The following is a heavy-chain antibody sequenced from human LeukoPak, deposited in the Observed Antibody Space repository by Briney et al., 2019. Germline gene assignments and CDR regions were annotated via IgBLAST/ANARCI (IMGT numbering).Heavy chain of an antibody. CDR2: ISYDGSSA. CDR1: GFTFNAYA. Sequence: PGGSLRLSCAASGFTFNAYAMHSVRQSPGKRLEWVAVISYDGSSANYADSVRGRFTVSRDNSKNIVYLELQTLTTDDTAVFYCARDWGDLLAFGPWGQGTLVIVSS. CDR3: ARDWGDLLAFGP. V-gene: IGHV3-30*03. J-gene: IGHJ5*02. D-gene: IGHD3-3*01.